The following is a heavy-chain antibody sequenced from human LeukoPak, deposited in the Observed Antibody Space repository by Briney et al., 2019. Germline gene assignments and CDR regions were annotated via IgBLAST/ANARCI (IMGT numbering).Heavy chain of an antibody. CDR3: TSTHYYYYYYMDV. CDR1: GFTFSGSA. J-gene: IGHJ6*03. CDR2: IRSKANSYAA. Sequence: GRSLRLSCAASGFTFSGSAMHWVRQASGKGLEWVGRIRSKANSYAAAYAASVKGRFTISRDDSKNTAYLQMNSLKTEDTAVYYCTSTHYYYYYYMDVWGKGTTVTVSS. V-gene: IGHV3-73*01.